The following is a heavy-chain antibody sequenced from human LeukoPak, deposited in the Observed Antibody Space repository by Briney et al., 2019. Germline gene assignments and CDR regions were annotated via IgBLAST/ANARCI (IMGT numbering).Heavy chain of an antibody. CDR2: ISSSSSYI. D-gene: IGHD3-10*01. V-gene: IGHV3-21*01. J-gene: IGHJ3*02. Sequence: PGGSLRLSCAASGFTFSSYSMNWVRQAPGKGLEWVSSISSSSSYIYYADSVKGRFTISRDNAKNSLYLQMNSLRAEDTAVYYCARKKARPSGSVGHAFDIWGQGTMVTVSS. CDR3: ARKKARPSGSVGHAFDI. CDR1: GFTFSSYS.